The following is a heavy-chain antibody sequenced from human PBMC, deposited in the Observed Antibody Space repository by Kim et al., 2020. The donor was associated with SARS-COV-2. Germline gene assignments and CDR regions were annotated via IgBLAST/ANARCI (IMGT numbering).Heavy chain of an antibody. J-gene: IGHJ6*02. D-gene: IGHD6-13*01. V-gene: IGHV4-34*01. CDR1: GGSFSGYY. CDR2: INHSGST. CDR3: ARGGQQLVPPYRGLTSGMDV. Sequence: SETLSLTCAVYGGSFSGYYWSWIRQPPGKGLEWIGEINHSGSTNYNPSLKSRVTISVDTSKNQFSLKLSSVTAADTAVYYCARGGQQLVPPYRGLTSGMDVWGQGTTVTVSS.